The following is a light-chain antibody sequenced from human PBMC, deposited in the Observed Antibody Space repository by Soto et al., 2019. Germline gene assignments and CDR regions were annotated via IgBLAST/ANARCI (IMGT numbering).Light chain of an antibody. CDR2: ATS. Sequence: EVVLTQSPGTLSLSPGERVTLSCRASQSVASSYLAWYQQKPGRAPRLLIFATSRRATDIPDRFSGSGSGTDFTLAIRRLEPEDFAVYYCHQFGYSPRTFGQGTKVE. CDR3: HQFGYSPRT. J-gene: IGKJ1*01. V-gene: IGKV3-20*01. CDR1: QSVASSY.